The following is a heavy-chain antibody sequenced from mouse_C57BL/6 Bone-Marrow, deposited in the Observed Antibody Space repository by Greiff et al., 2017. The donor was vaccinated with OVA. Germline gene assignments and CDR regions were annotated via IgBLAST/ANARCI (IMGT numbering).Heavy chain of an antibody. CDR2: IYPRSGNT. Sequence: VKLQQSGAELARPGASVKLSCKASGYTFTSYGISWVKQRTGQGLEWIGEIYPRSGNTYYNEKFKGKATLTADKSSSTAYMELRSLTSEDSAVYFCARGEGTTVETPLAYWGQGTLVTVSA. J-gene: IGHJ3*01. CDR3: ARGEGTTVETPLAY. CDR1: GYTFTSYG. D-gene: IGHD1-1*01. V-gene: IGHV1-81*01.